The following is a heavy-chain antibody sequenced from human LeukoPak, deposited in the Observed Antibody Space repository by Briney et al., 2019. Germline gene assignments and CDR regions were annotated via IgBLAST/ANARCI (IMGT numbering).Heavy chain of an antibody. V-gene: IGHV1-69*13. CDR1: GGTFSSYA. CDR2: IIPIFGTA. CDR3: ARVYGSGSYYSPNWFDP. D-gene: IGHD3-10*01. J-gene: IGHJ5*02. Sequence: ASVEVSCKASGGTFSSYAISWVRQAPGQGLEWMGGIIPIFGTANYAQKFQGRVTITADESTSTAYMELSSLRSEDTAVYYCARVYGSGSYYSPNWFDPWGQGTLVTVSS.